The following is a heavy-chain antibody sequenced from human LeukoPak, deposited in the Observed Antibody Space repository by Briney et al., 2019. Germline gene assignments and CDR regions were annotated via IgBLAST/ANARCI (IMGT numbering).Heavy chain of an antibody. J-gene: IGHJ4*02. Sequence: GRSLRLSCAASGFTFSSYGMHWVRQAPGKGLEWVAVISYDGSNKYYADSVKGRFTISRDNSKNTLYLQMNSLRAEDTAVYYCAKDIGLGYSYGYCFNYWGQGTPVTVSS. CDR1: GFTFSSYG. V-gene: IGHV3-30*18. D-gene: IGHD5-18*01. CDR2: ISYDGSNK. CDR3: AKDIGLGYSYGYCFNY.